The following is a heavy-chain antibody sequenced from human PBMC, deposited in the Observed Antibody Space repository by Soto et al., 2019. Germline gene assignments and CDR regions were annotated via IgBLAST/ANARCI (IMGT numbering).Heavy chain of an antibody. CDR2: ISPTGGST. Sequence: PGGSLRRSCSTSGFSFRSYAMTWLRQDPGNGLEWVSTISPTGGSTYYADSVKGRFTISRDDFKSTLYLHMNSLRAEDTAKNYCGKDSLQWMSGSEPFDYCHQETRVTIAS. V-gene: IGHV3-23*01. CDR1: GFSFRSYA. J-gene: IGHJ4*02. CDR3: GKDSLQWMSGSEPFDY. D-gene: IGHD6-19*01.